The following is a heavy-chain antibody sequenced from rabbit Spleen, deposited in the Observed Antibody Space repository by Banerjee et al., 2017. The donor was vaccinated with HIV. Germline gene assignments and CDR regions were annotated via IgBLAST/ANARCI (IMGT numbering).Heavy chain of an antibody. CDR2: IDPVFGIA. V-gene: IGHV1S7*01. Sequence: QLVESGGGLVQPGGSLKVSCKASGFTLSSYGVNWVRQAPGKGLEWIGYIDPVFGIAVYASGVNGRFTISRDNAQNTLYLQLNSLTAADTATYFCVREVYHILGLWGQGPLVTVS. D-gene: IGHD1-1*01. CDR1: GFTLSSYG. CDR3: VREVYHILGL. J-gene: IGHJ3*01.